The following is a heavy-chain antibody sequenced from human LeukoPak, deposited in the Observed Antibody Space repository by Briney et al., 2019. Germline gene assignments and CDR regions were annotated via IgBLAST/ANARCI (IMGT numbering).Heavy chain of an antibody. CDR3: ARGDGRGRSDGAT. Sequence: GGSLRLSCGASGFSFSNHWMGWVRQAPENWLEWVAIMSQDGSDKYHLDSVEGRFTISRDNAKNTLYLQMNSLRVEDTAVYYCARGDGRGRSDGATWGPGTLVTVSS. CDR2: MSQDGSDK. D-gene: IGHD5-18*01. J-gene: IGHJ4*02. CDR1: GFSFSNHW. V-gene: IGHV3-7*01.